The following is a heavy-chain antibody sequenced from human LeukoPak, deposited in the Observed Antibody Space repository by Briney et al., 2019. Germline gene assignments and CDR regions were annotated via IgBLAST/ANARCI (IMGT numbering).Heavy chain of an antibody. V-gene: IGHV3-74*01. CDR3: ARDQGYYDSSGD. CDR1: GFTFSNYW. D-gene: IGHD3-22*01. J-gene: IGHJ4*02. Sequence: GGSLRLSCAASGFTFSNYWMHWVRQAPGKGLVWVSRVNSDGSSTTYADSVRGRFTISRDNAKNTLYLQMNSLRAEDTAVYYCARDQGYYDSSGDWGQGTLVTVCS. CDR2: VNSDGSST.